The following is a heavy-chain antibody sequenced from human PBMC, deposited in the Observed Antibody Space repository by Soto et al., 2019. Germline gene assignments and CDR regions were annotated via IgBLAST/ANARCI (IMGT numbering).Heavy chain of an antibody. CDR1: GFSFSTSAVG. CDR2: IYWDDDK. D-gene: IGHD6-13*01. CDR3: AHLSWAASGTRYYFDY. J-gene: IGHJ4*02. V-gene: IGHV2-5*02. Sequence: QITLTEPGPTLVKPTQTLTLTCTFSGFSFSTSAVGVGWIRQPPGKALEWLALIYWDDDKRYSPFLKSRLTITKDTSTNQVVLTITNMDPVDTGTYYCAHLSWAASGTRYYFDYWGQGTLVTVSS.